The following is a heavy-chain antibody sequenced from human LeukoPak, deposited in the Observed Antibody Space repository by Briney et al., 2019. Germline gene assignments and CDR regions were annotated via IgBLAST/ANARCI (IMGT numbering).Heavy chain of an antibody. CDR3: ARHARRSFYGDYLGFDY. J-gene: IGHJ4*02. D-gene: IGHD4-17*01. CDR2: IYHSGTT. Sequence: SETLSLTCTVSGASIDTRNSYWGWIRQPPGRGLEGIGTIYHSGTTYYGPSLESRVSISVDTSKNQFSVKLNSVSAADTAVYYCARHARRSFYGDYLGFDYWGQGILVIVSS. CDR1: GASIDTRNSY. V-gene: IGHV4-39*01.